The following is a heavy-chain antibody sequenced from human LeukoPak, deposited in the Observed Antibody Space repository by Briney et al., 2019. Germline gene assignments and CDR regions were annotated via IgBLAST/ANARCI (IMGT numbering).Heavy chain of an antibody. V-gene: IGHV4-30-4*01. CDR2: IYYSGST. CDR1: GGSISSGDYY. CDR3: ARVRTYGDYWY. D-gene: IGHD4-17*01. J-gene: IGHJ4*02. Sequence: PSETLSPTCTVSGGSISSGDYYWSWIRQPPGKGLEWIGYIYYSGSTYYNPSLKSRVTISVDTSKNQFSLKLSSVTAADTAVYYCARVRTYGDYWYWGQGTLVTVSS.